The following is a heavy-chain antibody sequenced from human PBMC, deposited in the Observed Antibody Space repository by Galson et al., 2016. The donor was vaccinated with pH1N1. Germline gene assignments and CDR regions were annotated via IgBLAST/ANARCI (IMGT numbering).Heavy chain of an antibody. V-gene: IGHV3-30-3*01. CDR2: ISYNGNDQ. J-gene: IGHJ6*02. D-gene: IGHD3-16*01. CDR1: GFSFDTYA. CDR3: AREDWSYADTYYNGMDV. Sequence: SLRLSCAASGFSFDTYAMHWVRQAPGKGLEWVAFISYNGNDQSYAESLKGRFTISRDNSKNTLYLQVNILRTEDTAVFYCAREDWSYADTYYNGMDVWGQGTTVTVSS.